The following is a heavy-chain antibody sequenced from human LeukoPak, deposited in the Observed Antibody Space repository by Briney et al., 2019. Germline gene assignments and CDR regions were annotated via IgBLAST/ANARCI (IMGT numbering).Heavy chain of an antibody. CDR1: GFTFSSYW. CDR3: ARRGDFWSGYSGDY. V-gene: IGHV3-7*01. J-gene: IGHJ4*02. CDR2: IKQGGSEK. Sequence: TGGSLRLSCAASGFTFSSYWMSWVRQAPGKGLEWVANIKQGGSEKYYVDSVKGRFTISRDNAKNSLYLQMNSLRAEDTAVYYCARRGDFWSGYSGDYWGQGTLVTVSS. D-gene: IGHD3-3*01.